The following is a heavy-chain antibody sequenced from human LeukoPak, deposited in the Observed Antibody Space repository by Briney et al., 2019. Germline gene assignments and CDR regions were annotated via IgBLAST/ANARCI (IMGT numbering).Heavy chain of an antibody. CDR2: IYYGGST. CDR1: GGSISSSSYY. Sequence: PSETLSLTCTVSGGSISSSSYYWGWIRQPPGKGLEWIGSIYYGGSTYYNPSLKSRVTISVDTSKNQFSLKLSSVTAADTAVYYCAREGMTTVTTPNWYFDLWGRGTLVTVPS. V-gene: IGHV4-39*02. D-gene: IGHD4-17*01. J-gene: IGHJ2*01. CDR3: AREGMTTVTTPNWYFDL.